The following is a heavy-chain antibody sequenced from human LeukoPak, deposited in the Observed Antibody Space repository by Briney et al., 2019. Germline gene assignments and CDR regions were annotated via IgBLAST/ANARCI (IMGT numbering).Heavy chain of an antibody. Sequence: ASVKVSCKASGYTFTGYYMHWVRQAPGQGLEWMGWINPNSGGTNYAQKFQGRVTMTRDTSISTAYMELSRLRSDDTAVYYCARGRAIVVVPAAKWEYNWFDPWGQGTLVTVSS. CDR3: ARGRAIVVVPAAKWEYNWFDP. D-gene: IGHD2-2*01. CDR2: INPNSGGT. J-gene: IGHJ5*02. V-gene: IGHV1-2*02. CDR1: GYTFTGYY.